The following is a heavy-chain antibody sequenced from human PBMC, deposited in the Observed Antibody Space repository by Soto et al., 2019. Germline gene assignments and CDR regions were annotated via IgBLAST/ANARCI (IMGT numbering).Heavy chain of an antibody. Sequence: GGSLRLSCAASGFTFSSYEMNWVRQAPGKGLEWVSYISSSGSTIYYADSVKGRFTISRDNAKNSLYLQMNSLRAEDTAVYYCARGDGSYYDSSGYFDYWGQGTLVTVSS. CDR1: GFTFSSYE. CDR3: ARGDGSYYDSSGYFDY. J-gene: IGHJ4*02. CDR2: ISSSGSTI. V-gene: IGHV3-48*03. D-gene: IGHD3-22*01.